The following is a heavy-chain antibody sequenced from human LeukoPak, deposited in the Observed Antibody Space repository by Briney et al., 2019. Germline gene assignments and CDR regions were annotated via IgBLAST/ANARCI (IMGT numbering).Heavy chain of an antibody. CDR1: RFTFSSYA. CDR2: ISGSGSST. J-gene: IGHJ4*02. Sequence: GGSLRLSCAASRFTFSSYAMSWVRQAPGKGLEWVSTISGSGSSTYYADSVKGRFTISRDNSRNTLYLQMNSLRAEDTAVYYCAREYCSGGSCYGVDYWGQGTLVTVSS. D-gene: IGHD2-15*01. CDR3: AREYCSGGSCYGVDY. V-gene: IGHV3-23*01.